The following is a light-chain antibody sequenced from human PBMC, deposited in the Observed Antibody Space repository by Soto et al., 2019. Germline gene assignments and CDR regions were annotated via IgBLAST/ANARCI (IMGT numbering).Light chain of an antibody. CDR1: QSVSSN. Sequence: EIVMTQSPATLSVYRGERATLSCRASQSVSSNLAWYQQKPGQAPRLLIYGASTRATGIPARFSGSGSGTEFTLTISSLQSEDFAVYYCQQYNNWLWTFGQGTKVEIK. CDR2: GAS. CDR3: QQYNNWLWT. V-gene: IGKV3-15*01. J-gene: IGKJ1*01.